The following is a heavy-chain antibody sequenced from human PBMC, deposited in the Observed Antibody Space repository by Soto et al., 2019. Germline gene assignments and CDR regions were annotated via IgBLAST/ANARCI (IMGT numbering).Heavy chain of an antibody. CDR1: GGSLRSGSYY. D-gene: IGHD3-22*01. J-gene: IGHJ4*02. CDR3: ARDSSGRHDY. CDR2: IYRGGAT. Sequence: SETLSLTCTVSGGSLRSGSYYWSWIRQPPGKGLEWIGYIYRGGATTYNASLKSRVTISVDTSKNQFFLKVNSVTAADTAVYFCARDSSGRHDYWGQGTPVTVSS. V-gene: IGHV4-61*01.